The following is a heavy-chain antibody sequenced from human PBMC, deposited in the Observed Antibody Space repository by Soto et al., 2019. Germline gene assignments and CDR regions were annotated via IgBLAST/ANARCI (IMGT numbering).Heavy chain of an antibody. CDR3: ARDQGYLGDYYDSSGYWAPHFDI. J-gene: IGHJ3*02. D-gene: IGHD3-22*01. V-gene: IGHV1-18*04. CDR1: VYTFTSYG. CDR2: ISAYNGNT. Sequence: QVQLVQSGAEVKKPGSSVKVSCKASVYTFTSYGISWVRQAPGQGLEWMGWISAYNGNTNYAQKLQGRVTMTTDTATSTSYMELRSLRSDDTAVYYCARDQGYLGDYYDSSGYWAPHFDIWGQGTMVTVSS.